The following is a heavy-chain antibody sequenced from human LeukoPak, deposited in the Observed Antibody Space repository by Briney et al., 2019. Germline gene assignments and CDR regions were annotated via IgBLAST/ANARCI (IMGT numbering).Heavy chain of an antibody. CDR3: ARDRKKAVAGSNWDPHY. CDR1: GYTFTGYY. V-gene: IGHV1-2*02. J-gene: IGHJ4*02. D-gene: IGHD6-19*01. CDR2: INPNSGGT. Sequence: ASVKVSCKASGYTFTGYYMHWVRQAPGQGLEWMGWINPNSGGTNYAQKFRGRVTMTRDTSISTAYMELSRLRSDDTAVYYCARDRKKAVAGSNWDPHYWGQGTLVTVSS.